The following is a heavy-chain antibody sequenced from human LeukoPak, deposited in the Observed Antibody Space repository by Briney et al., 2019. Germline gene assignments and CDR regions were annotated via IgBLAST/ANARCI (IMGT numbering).Heavy chain of an antibody. J-gene: IGHJ4*02. CDR1: GYTFTGYC. CDR3: ARSETNGGYFDY. V-gene: IGHV1-2*02. D-gene: IGHD3-10*01. CDR2: INPNSGGT. Sequence: GASVKVSCKASGYTFTGYCMHWVRQAPGQGLEWMGWINPNSGGTNYAQKFQGRVTMTRDTSISTAYMELSRLRSDDTAVYYCARSETNGGYFDYWGQGTLVTVSS.